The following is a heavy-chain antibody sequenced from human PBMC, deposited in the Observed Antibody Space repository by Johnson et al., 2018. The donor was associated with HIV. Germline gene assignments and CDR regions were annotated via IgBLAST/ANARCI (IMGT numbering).Heavy chain of an antibody. CDR2: IYSGGST. Sequence: VQLVESGGGLVQPGGSLKLSCAASGFTVSSTYMSWVRQAPGKGLEWVSAIYSGGSTYYADYVKGRFTISRDNSKNTLYLQMNSLRAEDTAVYYCARWGVVTPHAFDIWGQGTMVTVSS. CDR1: GFTVSSTY. CDR3: ARWGVVTPHAFDI. V-gene: IGHV3-66*02. D-gene: IGHD4-23*01. J-gene: IGHJ3*02.